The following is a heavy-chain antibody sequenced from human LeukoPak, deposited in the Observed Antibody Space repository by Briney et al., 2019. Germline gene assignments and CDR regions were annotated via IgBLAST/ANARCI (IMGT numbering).Heavy chain of an antibody. J-gene: IGHJ3*02. Sequence: SETLSLTCTVSGGSISSSSYYWGWIRQPPGKGLEWIGSIYYSGSTYYNPSLKSRVTISVDTSKNQFSLKLSSVTAADTAVYYCARDIAVEWLSCFDIWGQGTMVTVSS. CDR3: ARDIAVEWLSCFDI. D-gene: IGHD3-3*01. CDR2: IYYSGST. CDR1: GGSISSSSYY. V-gene: IGHV4-39*07.